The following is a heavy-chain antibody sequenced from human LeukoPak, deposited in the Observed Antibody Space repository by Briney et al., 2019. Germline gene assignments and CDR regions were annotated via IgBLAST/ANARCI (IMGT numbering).Heavy chain of an antibody. CDR3: ARDLSQQRDYYYYGMDV. D-gene: IGHD6-13*01. J-gene: IGHJ6*02. CDR2: IIPIFGTA. V-gene: IGHV1-69*13. Sequence: SVNVSCKASGGTFSSYAISWVRQAPGQGLEWMGGIIPIFGTANYAQKFQGRVTITADESTSTAYMELSSLRSEDTAVYYCARDLSQQRDYYYYGMDVWGQGTTVTVSS. CDR1: GGTFSSYA.